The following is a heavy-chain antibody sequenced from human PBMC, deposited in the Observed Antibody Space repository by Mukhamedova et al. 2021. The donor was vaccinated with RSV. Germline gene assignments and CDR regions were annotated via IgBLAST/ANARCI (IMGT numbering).Heavy chain of an antibody. CDR2: INGGNGNT. Sequence: RLEWMGWINGGNGNTRYSQKFQHTVTITRDTSASTAYMELSSLKSEDTAVYYCARGSAPPLYWYFDLWGRGTLVTVSS. J-gene: IGHJ2*01. CDR3: ARGSAPPLYWYFDL. V-gene: IGHV1-3*01.